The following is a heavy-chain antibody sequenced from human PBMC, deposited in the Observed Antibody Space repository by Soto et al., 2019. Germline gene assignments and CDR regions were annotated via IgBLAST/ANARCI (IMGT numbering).Heavy chain of an antibody. CDR1: GFTFSSYW. D-gene: IGHD3-10*01. Sequence: VQLVESGGGLVQPGGSLRLSCAASGFTFSSYWMSWVRQAPGKGLEWVANIKQDGSEKYYVDSVKGRFTISRDNAKNSLYLQMNSLRAEDTAVYYCARVSTVRGATTFDYWGQGTLVTVSS. J-gene: IGHJ4*02. CDR3: ARVSTVRGATTFDY. V-gene: IGHV3-7*01. CDR2: IKQDGSEK.